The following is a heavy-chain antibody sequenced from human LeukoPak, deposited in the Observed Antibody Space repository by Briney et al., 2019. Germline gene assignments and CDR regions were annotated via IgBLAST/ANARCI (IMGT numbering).Heavy chain of an antibody. D-gene: IGHD6-13*01. V-gene: IGHV3-7*01. CDR2: IKQDGSEK. Sequence: GGSLRLSCAASGFTFSSYWMSWVRQAPGKGLEWVANIKQDGSEKYYVDSVKGRFTISRDNAKNSLYLQMNSLRAEDTAVYYCARRVRGIAAARYYFDYWGQGTLVTVSS. J-gene: IGHJ4*02. CDR1: GFTFSSYW. CDR3: ARRVRGIAAARYYFDY.